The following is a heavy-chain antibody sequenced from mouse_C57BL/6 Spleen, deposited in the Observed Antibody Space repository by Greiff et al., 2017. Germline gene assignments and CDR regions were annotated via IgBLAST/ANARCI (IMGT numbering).Heavy chain of an antibody. V-gene: IGHV1-55*01. CDR1: GYTFTSYW. Sequence: QVQLQQPGAELVKPGASVKMSCKASGYTFTSYWITWVKQRPGQGLEWIGDIYPGSDSTNYNEKFKSKATLTVDTSSSTAYMQLSSLTSEDSAVFDCARSASKCWYFDYWGQGTTLTVSS. D-gene: IGHD1-3*01. J-gene: IGHJ2*01. CDR3: ARSASKCWYFDY. CDR2: IYPGSDST.